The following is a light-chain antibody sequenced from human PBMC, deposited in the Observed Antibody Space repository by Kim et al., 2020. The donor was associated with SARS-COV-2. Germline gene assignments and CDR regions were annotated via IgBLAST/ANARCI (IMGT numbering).Light chain of an antibody. J-gene: IGLJ3*02. CDR2: DVT. CDR1: SRSIGINKY. Sequence: TISCSGSSRSIGINKYASWCHQHPGRAPHLLIYDVTDRPSASPDRFSGSTSGNTASLTISGLQTVDEADYYCSSDRSYTTLDWVFGGGTKLTVL. V-gene: IGLV2-14*03. CDR3: SSDRSYTTLDWV.